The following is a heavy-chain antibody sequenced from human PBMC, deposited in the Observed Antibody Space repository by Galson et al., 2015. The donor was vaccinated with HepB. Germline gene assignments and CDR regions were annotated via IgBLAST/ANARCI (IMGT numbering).Heavy chain of an antibody. J-gene: IGHJ4*02. CDR2: IKSKTDGGTT. CDR3: TTGTPVLASGWSTWDY. Sequence: SLRLSCAASGFTFSNAWMSWVRQAPGKGLEWVGRIKSKTDGGTTDYAAPVKGRFTISRDDSKNTLYLQMNSLKTEDTAVYYCTTGTPVLASGWSTWDYWGQGTLVTVSS. V-gene: IGHV3-15*01. CDR1: GFTFSNAW. D-gene: IGHD6-19*01.